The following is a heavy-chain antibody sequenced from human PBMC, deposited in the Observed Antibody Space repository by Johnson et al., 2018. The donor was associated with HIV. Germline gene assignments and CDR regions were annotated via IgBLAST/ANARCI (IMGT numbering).Heavy chain of an antibody. D-gene: IGHD6-6*01. J-gene: IGHJ3*02. CDR3: ASGVTARAPVFI. CDR2: ISYDGTNK. V-gene: IGHV3-30*04. CDR1: EFTFSNYA. Sequence: VQLVESGGGVVQPGRSLRLSCAASEFTFSNYAIHWVRQAPGKGLEWVAVISYDGTNKYYADLVKGRFTISRDNSRNTLYLQMNLLRHEDTAVYYCASGVTARAPVFIWGQGTMVTVSS.